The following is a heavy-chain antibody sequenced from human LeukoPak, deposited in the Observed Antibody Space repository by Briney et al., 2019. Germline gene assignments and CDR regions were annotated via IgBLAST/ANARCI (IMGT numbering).Heavy chain of an antibody. J-gene: IGHJ5*02. CDR3: ARHLGSYLIPNWFDP. V-gene: IGHV4-34*01. D-gene: IGHD1-26*01. Sequence: RSSETLSLTCAVYGGSFSGYYWSWIRQPPGKGLEWIGEINHSGSTNYNPSLKSRVTISVDTSKNQFSLKLSSVTAADTAVYYCARHLGSYLIPNWFDPWGQGTLVTVSS. CDR1: GGSFSGYY. CDR2: INHSGST.